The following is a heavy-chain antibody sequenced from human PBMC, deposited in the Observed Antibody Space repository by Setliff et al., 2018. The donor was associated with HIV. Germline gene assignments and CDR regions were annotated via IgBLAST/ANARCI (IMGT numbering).Heavy chain of an antibody. V-gene: IGHV3-30*04. CDR2: ISYGGNSQ. J-gene: IGHJ6*02. CDR1: GFTFSYYT. D-gene: IGHD6-13*01. CDR3: ARDCRVGWVFTYGMYV. Sequence: PGGSLRLSCAASGFTFSYYTMHWIRQTPDNGLEWVAVISYGGNSQYYADSVKGRFTLSRDNSKDTLFLQMNSLRPEDTAVYYCARDCRVGWVFTYGMYVWGQGTLVTVSS.